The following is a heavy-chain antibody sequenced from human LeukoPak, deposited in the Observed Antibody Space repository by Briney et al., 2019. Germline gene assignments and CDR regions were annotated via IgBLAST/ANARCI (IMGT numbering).Heavy chain of an antibody. D-gene: IGHD3-22*01. CDR2: NPNSGGT. Sequence: NPNSGGTNYAQKFQGRVTITRDTSISTVYMELSRLRSDDTAVYYCARVGYYESSGYYEYWGQGTLVTVSS. V-gene: IGHV1-2*02. CDR3: ARVGYYESSGYYEY. J-gene: IGHJ4*02.